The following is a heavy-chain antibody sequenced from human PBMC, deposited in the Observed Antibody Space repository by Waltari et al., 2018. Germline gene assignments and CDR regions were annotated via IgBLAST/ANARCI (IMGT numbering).Heavy chain of an antibody. Sequence: RLQLQESGPGLVKPSETLSLTCTVSGGSINNNNDFWDWIRQAPGKGLEWIGSIYSSGTTFYNPSLKSRVTLSVDTSNNQFALRLNSVTAADTAVYYCARDRAQAMVGAYHHFDYWGQGAQVTVSS. CDR3: ARDRAQAMVGAYHHFDY. D-gene: IGHD5-18*01. J-gene: IGHJ4*02. CDR2: IYSSGTT. CDR1: GGSINNNNDF. V-gene: IGHV4-39*06.